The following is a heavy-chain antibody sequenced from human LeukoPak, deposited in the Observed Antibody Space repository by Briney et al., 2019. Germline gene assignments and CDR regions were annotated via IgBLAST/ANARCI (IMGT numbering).Heavy chain of an antibody. J-gene: IGHJ4*02. D-gene: IGHD1-26*01. CDR3: ARDHRGKWELLGD. V-gene: IGHV1-18*01. Sequence: ASVKVSCKASGYTFTSYGFSWVRQAPGQGLERMGWISAYNGNTNYARKLQGRVTMTTDTSTSTAYMELRSLKSDDAAVYYCARDHRGKWELLGDWGQGTLVTVSS. CDR1: GYTFTSYG. CDR2: ISAYNGNT.